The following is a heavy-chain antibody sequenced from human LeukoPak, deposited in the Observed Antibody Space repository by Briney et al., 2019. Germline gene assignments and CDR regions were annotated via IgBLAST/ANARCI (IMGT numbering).Heavy chain of an antibody. J-gene: IGHJ6*03. CDR3: ARGGSNVSRDTYYDFLSGYYYDGGNYYMDV. Sequence: PGGSLRLSCAASGFTSSSYVMHWVRQAPGKGLEWVAIISYDGSNEYYADSVKGRFTISRDNSKNTLYLQMNSLRAEDTAVYYCARGGSNVSRDTYYDFLSGYYYDGGNYYMDVWGKGTTVTVSS. V-gene: IGHV3-30*04. CDR1: GFTSSSYV. D-gene: IGHD3-3*01. CDR2: ISYDGSNE.